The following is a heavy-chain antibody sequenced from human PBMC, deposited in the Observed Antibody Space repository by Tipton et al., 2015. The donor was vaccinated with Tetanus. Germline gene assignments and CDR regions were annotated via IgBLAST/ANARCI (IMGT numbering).Heavy chain of an antibody. CDR3: ARDVITHYYDSSGPHDY. Sequence: QSGAEVKKPGSSVKVSCKASGGTFSSYAISWVRQAPGQGLEWMGGIIPIFGTANYAQKFQGRVTITADESTSTAYMELSGLRSEDTAVYYCARDVITHYYDSSGPHDYWGQGTLVTVSS. D-gene: IGHD3-22*01. CDR2: IIPIFGTA. CDR1: GGTFSSYA. J-gene: IGHJ4*02. V-gene: IGHV1-69*01.